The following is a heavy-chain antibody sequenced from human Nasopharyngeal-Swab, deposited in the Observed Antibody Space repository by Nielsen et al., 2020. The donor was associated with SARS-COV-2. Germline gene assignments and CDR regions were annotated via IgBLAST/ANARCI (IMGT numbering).Heavy chain of an antibody. Sequence: GGSLRLSCEASGLRFNVYSFHWVRQAPGKGLEWVAFLSYDGITADYADSVKGRFSVSSDNSKRILSLQMHSLRVEETAMYYWAREMKINLARGGRALDVWGQGTTVTVSS. D-gene: IGHD3-10*01. CDR3: AREMKINLARGGRALDV. V-gene: IGHV3-30-3*01. J-gene: IGHJ6*02. CDR1: GLRFNVYS. CDR2: LSYDGITA.